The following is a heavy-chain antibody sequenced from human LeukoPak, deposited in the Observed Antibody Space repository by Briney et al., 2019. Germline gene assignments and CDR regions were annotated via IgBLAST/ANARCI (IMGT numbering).Heavy chain of an antibody. CDR2: IYYSGST. V-gene: IGHV4-39*01. D-gene: IGHD6-19*01. Sequence: SETLSLTCTVSGGSISSSSYYWGWIRQPPGKGLEWIGSIYYSGSTYYNPSFKSRVIISVDTSKNQFSLKLSSVTAADTAVYYCAGHVVAVAGTRWFDPWGQGTLVTVSS. J-gene: IGHJ5*02. CDR3: AGHVVAVAGTRWFDP. CDR1: GGSISSSSYY.